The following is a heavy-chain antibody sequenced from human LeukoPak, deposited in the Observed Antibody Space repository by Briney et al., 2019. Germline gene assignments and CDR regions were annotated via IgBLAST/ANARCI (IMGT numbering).Heavy chain of an antibody. CDR1: GGSISSYY. J-gene: IGHJ6*03. Sequence: SETLSLTCTVSGGSISSYYWSWIRQPPGKGLEWLGYIYYSGSSNYNPSLKSRVTISVDTSKNQFSLKLSSVTAADTAVYYCARVPRSYYYYYYMDVWGKGTTVTVSS. V-gene: IGHV4-59*01. CDR3: ARVPRSYYYYYYMDV. CDR2: IYYSGSS.